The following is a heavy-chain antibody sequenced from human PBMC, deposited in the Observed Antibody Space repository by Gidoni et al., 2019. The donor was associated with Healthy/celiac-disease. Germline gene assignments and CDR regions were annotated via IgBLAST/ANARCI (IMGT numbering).Heavy chain of an antibody. CDR2: ISYDGSNK. Sequence: QVQLVESGGGVVQPGRSLRLSCAACGFTFSSYAMHWVRQAPGKGLEWVAGISYDGSNKYYADSVKGRFPISRDNSKNTLYLQINSLRAEDTAVYYCASAPFSAAGPYYFDYWGQGTLVTVSS. D-gene: IGHD6-13*01. CDR3: ASAPFSAAGPYYFDY. CDR1: GFTFSSYA. V-gene: IGHV3-30-3*01. J-gene: IGHJ4*02.